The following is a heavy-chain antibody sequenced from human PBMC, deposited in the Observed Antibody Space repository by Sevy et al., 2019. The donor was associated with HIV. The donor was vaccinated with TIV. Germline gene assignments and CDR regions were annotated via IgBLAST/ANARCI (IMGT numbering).Heavy chain of an antibody. CDR3: VRDILKRADRIDGSEHLSCN. J-gene: IGHJ4*02. CDR1: GFTFSYYW. D-gene: IGHD3-10*01. V-gene: IGHV3-7*01. Sequence: GGSLRLSCAASGFTFSYYWMSWVRQAPGKGLEWVANINKDGSETYYVDSVKGRFTISRDNAKSSLYLQMNSLRADDAAIYYCVRDILKRADRIDGSEHLSCNWGQGILVTVSS. CDR2: INKDGSET.